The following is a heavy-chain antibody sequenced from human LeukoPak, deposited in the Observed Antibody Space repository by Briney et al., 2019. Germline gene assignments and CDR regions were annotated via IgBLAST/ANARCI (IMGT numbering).Heavy chain of an antibody. Sequence: GGSLRLSCAASGFTFSKYWMLWVSPAPGNGLESVSRINTDGTVTTYSDSVKGRFIGARDNADNTMFLQMNSVRDEDTAVYYCATKQWLAPPPDSWGQGTPVTVSS. V-gene: IGHV3-74*01. J-gene: IGHJ4*02. CDR3: ATKQWLAPPPDS. D-gene: IGHD6-19*01. CDR2: INTDGTVT. CDR1: GFTFSKYW.